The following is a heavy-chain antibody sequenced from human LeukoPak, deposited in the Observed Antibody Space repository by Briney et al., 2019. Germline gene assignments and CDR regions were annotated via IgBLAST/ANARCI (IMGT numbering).Heavy chain of an antibody. CDR1: GFTFSSYE. CDR3: ARDSSGWYELYYFDY. V-gene: IGHV3-48*03. CDR2: ISSSGSTI. J-gene: IGHJ4*02. D-gene: IGHD6-19*01. Sequence: GGSLRLSCAAPGFTFSSYEMNWVRQAAGKGLDWVSYISSSGSTIYYAGSVKGRFTISRDNAKNSLYLQMNSLRAEDTAVYYCARDSSGWYELYYFDYWGQGTLVTVSS.